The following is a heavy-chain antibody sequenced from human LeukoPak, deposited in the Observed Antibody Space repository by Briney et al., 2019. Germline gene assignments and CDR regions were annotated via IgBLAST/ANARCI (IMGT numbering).Heavy chain of an antibody. CDR1: GFTFSNYG. J-gene: IGHJ3*02. Sequence: GGSLRLSCAASGFTFSNYGMHWVRQAPGKGLEWVAVISYDGSNKYYADSVKGRFTISRDNSKNTLYLQMNSLRAEDTAVYYCAKWDSSSWLNGGVDAFDIWGQGTMVTVSS. D-gene: IGHD6-6*01. CDR2: ISYDGSNK. CDR3: AKWDSSSWLNGGVDAFDI. V-gene: IGHV3-30*18.